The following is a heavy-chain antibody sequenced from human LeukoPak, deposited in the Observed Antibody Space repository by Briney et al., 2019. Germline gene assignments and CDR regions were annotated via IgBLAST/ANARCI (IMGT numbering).Heavy chain of an antibody. CDR3: ARDLRSGTYYYYYYGMDV. CDR1: GYTFTGYY. CDR2: INPNSGGT. Sequence: ASVKVSCKASGYTFTGYYMQWVRQAPGQGLEWMGWINPNSGGTNYAQKFQGRVTMTRDTSISTAYMELSRLRSDDTAVYYCARDLRSGTYYYYYYGMDVWGQGTTVTVSS. J-gene: IGHJ6*02. D-gene: IGHD6-13*01. V-gene: IGHV1-2*02.